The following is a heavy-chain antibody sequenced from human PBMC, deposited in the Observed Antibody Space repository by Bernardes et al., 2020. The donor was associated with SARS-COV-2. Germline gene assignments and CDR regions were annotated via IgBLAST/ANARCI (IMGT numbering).Heavy chain of an antibody. CDR2: ISSNGGST. CDR3: VKDGDTIEWYFDL. V-gene: IGHV3-64*05. Sequence: GSLRLSCSASGFTFRSYAMHWVRQAPGKGLEYVSTISSNGGSTYYADSVKGRFTISRDNSKNTLYVQMSSLRTEDTAVYYCVKDGDTIEWYFDLWGRGTLVTVSS. J-gene: IGHJ2*01. CDR1: GFTFRSYA. D-gene: IGHD3-3*01.